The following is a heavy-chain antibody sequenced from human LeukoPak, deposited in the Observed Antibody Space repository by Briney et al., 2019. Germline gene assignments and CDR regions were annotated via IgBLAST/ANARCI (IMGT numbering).Heavy chain of an antibody. CDR1: GGSISSYY. V-gene: IGHV4-59*01. CDR3: ARASVTYYYYYYMDV. Sequence: TSETLSLTCTVSGGSISSYYWSWIRQPPGKGLEWIGYIYYSGSTNYNPSLKSRVTISVDTSKNQFSLKLSSVTAADTAVYYCARASVTYYYYYYMDVWGKGTTVTVSS. D-gene: IGHD4-11*01. CDR2: IYYSGST. J-gene: IGHJ6*03.